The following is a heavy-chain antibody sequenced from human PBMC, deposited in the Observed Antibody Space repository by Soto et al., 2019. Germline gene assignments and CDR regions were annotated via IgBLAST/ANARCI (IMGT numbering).Heavy chain of an antibody. D-gene: IGHD3-9*01. CDR3: ARSLSGLRYFDWSDDY. CDR2: ISAYNGNT. Sequence: ASVKVSCKASGYTFTIYGISWVLQAPGQGLEWMGWISAYNGNTNYAQKLQGRVTMTTDTSTSTAYMELRSLRSDDTAVYYCARSLSGLRYFDWSDDYWGQGTLVTVSS. J-gene: IGHJ4*02. CDR1: GYTFTIYG. V-gene: IGHV1-18*01.